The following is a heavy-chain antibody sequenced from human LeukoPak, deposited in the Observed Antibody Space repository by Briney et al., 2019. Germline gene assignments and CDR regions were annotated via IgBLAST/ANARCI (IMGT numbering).Heavy chain of an antibody. CDR1: GYTFSSYW. CDR3: ARLAYCSNDVCYSNYYYSMDV. J-gene: IGHJ6*03. Sequence: GASLKISCKGSGYTFSSYWIGWMRPMPGKGLEWMGIIYPDDSDTRYSPSFQGQVTISADKSISTAYLQWSSLKASDTAMYYCARLAYCSNDVCYSNYYYSMDVWGKGTTVTVSS. CDR2: IYPDDSDT. V-gene: IGHV5-51*01. D-gene: IGHD2-8*01.